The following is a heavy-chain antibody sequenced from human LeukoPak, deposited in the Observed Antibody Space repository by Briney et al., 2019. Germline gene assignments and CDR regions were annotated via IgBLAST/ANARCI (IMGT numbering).Heavy chain of an antibody. CDR1: GYTFTGYY. CDR3: ARSNPDYYGSGSLLDY. Sequence: ASVKVSCKASGYTFTGYYMHWVRQAPGQGLEWMGWINPNSGGTNYAQKFQGWVTMTRDTSISTAYMELSSLRSEDTAVYYCARSNPDYYGSGSLLDYWGQGTLVTVSS. CDR2: INPNSGGT. V-gene: IGHV1-2*04. J-gene: IGHJ4*02. D-gene: IGHD3-10*01.